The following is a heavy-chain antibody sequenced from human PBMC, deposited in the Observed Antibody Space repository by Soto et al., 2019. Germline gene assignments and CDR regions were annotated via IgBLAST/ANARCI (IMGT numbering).Heavy chain of an antibody. CDR1: GYTFTSYD. V-gene: IGHV1-8*01. Sequence: QVQLVQSGAEVKKPGASVKVSCKTSGYTFTSYDINWVRQATGQGLEWMGWINPNSGNTGYAQKFQGRVTMTRNTSIRTAYMELSRLRSEDTAVYYCARETVSWFDPWGLGTLVTVSS. CDR2: INPNSGNT. D-gene: IGHD3-16*01. J-gene: IGHJ5*02. CDR3: ARETVSWFDP.